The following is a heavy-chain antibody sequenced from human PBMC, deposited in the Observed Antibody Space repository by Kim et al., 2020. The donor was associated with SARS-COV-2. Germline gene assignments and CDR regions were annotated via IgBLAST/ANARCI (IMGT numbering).Heavy chain of an antibody. J-gene: IGHJ4*02. Sequence: SETLSLTCTVSGGSTNGYYWSWIRQPPGKGLEWIGFIYNNGETNYNPSIKSRVTMSADTSKNQFSLRLSSATAPDTAVYYCARGGGYGGNPVPFDYWGQG. CDR2: IYNNGET. V-gene: IGHV4-59*01. CDR3: ARGGGYGGNPVPFDY. D-gene: IGHD3-16*01. CDR1: GGSTNGYY.